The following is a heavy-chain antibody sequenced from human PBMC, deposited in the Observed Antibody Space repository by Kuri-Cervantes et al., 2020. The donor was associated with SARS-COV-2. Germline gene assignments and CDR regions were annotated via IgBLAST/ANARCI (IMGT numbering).Heavy chain of an antibody. CDR1: VYTFTSYG. D-gene: IGHD2-2*01. Sequence: ASVKVSCKASVYTFTSYGISWVRQAPGQGLEWMGWISAYNGNTNYAQKLQGRVTMTTDTSTSTAYMELRGLRSDDTAVYYCARPRGIVVVPAAMGGAFDIWGQGTMVTVSS. V-gene: IGHV1-18*01. CDR3: ARPRGIVVVPAAMGGAFDI. J-gene: IGHJ3*02. CDR2: ISAYNGNT.